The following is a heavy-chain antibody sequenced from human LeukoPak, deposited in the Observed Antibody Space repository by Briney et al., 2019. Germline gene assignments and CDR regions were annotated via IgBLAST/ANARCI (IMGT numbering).Heavy chain of an antibody. J-gene: IGHJ5*02. CDR1: GGTFSSYA. V-gene: IGHV1-69*04. CDR2: IIPILGIA. D-gene: IGHD3-22*01. Sequence: SVKASCKASGGTFSSYAISWVRQAPGQGLEWMGRIIPILGIANYAQKFQGRVTITADKSTSTAYMELSSLRSEDTAVYYCARHQMYYYDSSGYEAWFDPWGQGTLVTVSS. CDR3: ARHQMYYYDSSGYEAWFDP.